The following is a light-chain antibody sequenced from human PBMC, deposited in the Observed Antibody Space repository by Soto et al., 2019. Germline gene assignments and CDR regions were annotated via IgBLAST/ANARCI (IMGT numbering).Light chain of an antibody. CDR2: GAS. Sequence: EIVLTQSPGTLSLSPGERATLSSRASQSVSTNLAWYQQKAGQAPRLLIYGASTRATGIPARFSGSGSGTEFTLTISSLQSEDFAVYYCQQYSIWRTFGQGTKVDI. J-gene: IGKJ1*01. CDR3: QQYSIWRT. CDR1: QSVSTN. V-gene: IGKV3-15*01.